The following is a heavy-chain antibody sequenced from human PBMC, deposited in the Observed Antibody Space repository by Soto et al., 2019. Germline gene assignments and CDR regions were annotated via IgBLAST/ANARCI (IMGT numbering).Heavy chain of an antibody. CDR1: GGSFSGYY. D-gene: IGHD6-19*01. Sequence: SETLSLTCAVYGGSFSGYYWSWIRQPPGKGLEWIGEINHSGSTNYNPSLKSRVTISVDTSKNQFSLKLSSVTAADTAVYYCARIPYSSGWDFDYWGQGTLVTVSS. V-gene: IGHV4-34*01. J-gene: IGHJ4*02. CDR3: ARIPYSSGWDFDY. CDR2: INHSGST.